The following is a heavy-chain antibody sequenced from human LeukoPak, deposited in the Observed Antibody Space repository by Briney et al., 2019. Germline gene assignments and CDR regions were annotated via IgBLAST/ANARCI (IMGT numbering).Heavy chain of an antibody. CDR2: IHRDGRT. CDR3: GKTDIYFNPIDY. V-gene: IGHV4-4*02. D-gene: IGHD3-9*01. CDR1: GVSISTSEW. J-gene: IGHJ4*02. Sequence: SETLSLTCAVSGVSISTSEWWIWVRQPPGQGLEWIGEIHRDGRTRYNPSLTSRVTMSTDYSKNQFSLNVRFVTAADTAIYYCGKTDIYFNPIDYWGPGSLVTVSS.